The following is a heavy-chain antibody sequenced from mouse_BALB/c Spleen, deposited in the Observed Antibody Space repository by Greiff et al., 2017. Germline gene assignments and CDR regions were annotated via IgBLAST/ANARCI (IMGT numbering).Heavy chain of an antibody. CDR3: AREIYGNYDSY. J-gene: IGHJ2*01. CDR2: INPSSGYT. Sequence: VKVVESGAELARPGASVKMSCKASGYTFTSYTMHWVKQRPGQGLEWIGYINPSSGYTNYNQKFKDKATLTADKSSSTAYMQLSSLTSEDSAVYYCAREIYGNYDSYWGQGTTLTVSS. CDR1: GYTFTSYT. V-gene: IGHV1-4*01. D-gene: IGHD2-1*01.